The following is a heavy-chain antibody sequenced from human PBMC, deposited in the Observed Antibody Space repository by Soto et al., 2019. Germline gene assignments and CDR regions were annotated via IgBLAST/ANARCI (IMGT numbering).Heavy chain of an antibody. CDR2: ISSTSNTI. CDR1: GFSFSAFS. V-gene: IGHV3-48*02. Sequence: GGSLRLSCTSSGFSFSAFSMNWARQAPGKGLEWVSYISSTSNTIYYADSVKGRFTISRDNAKNSLSLQMDSLGDEDTAVYYCAREGGRHCSPTRCYNAFDVWGQGTMVTVSS. CDR3: AREGGRHCSPTRCYNAFDV. J-gene: IGHJ3*01. D-gene: IGHD2-2*02.